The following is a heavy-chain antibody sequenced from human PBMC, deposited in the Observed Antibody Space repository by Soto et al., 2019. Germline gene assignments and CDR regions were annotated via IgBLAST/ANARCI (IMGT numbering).Heavy chain of an antibody. CDR2: IIPIFGTA. CDR1: GGTFSSYA. V-gene: IGHV1-69*13. D-gene: IGHD3-22*01. J-gene: IGHJ4*02. Sequence: SVKVSCKASGGTFSSYAISWVRQAPGQGLEWMGGIIPIFGTANYAQKFQGRVTITADESTSTAYMELSSLRSEDTAVYYCARRGDYYDSSGYYFFEYWGQGTLVTVSS. CDR3: ARRGDYYDSSGYYFFEY.